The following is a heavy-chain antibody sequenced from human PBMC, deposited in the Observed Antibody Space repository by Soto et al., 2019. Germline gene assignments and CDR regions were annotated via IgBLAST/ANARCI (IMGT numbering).Heavy chain of an antibody. CDR1: GFTFSSYS. J-gene: IGHJ4*02. CDR3: ARHNPRAKTVTLDY. CDR2: ISSSSSTI. D-gene: IGHD4-17*01. Sequence: EVQLVESAGSLVQPGGSLRISCAASGFTFSSYSMSWVRQAPGKGLEWVSYISSSSSTIYYADSVKGRFTISRDNAKNSLYLQMNGLRAEDTAVYYCARHNPRAKTVTLDYWGQGTLVTVSS. V-gene: IGHV3-48*01.